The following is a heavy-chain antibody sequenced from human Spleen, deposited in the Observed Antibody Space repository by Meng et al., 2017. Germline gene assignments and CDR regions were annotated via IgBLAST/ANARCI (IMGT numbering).Heavy chain of an antibody. D-gene: IGHD3-3*01. CDR2: ISGRGGST. V-gene: IGHV3-23*01. CDR1: GFTFSLYT. Sequence: GGSLRLSCAASGFTFSLYTMSWVRQAPGKGLEWVSAISGRGGSTYYADSVKGRFTISRDSSKNTLYLHMNNLRAEDTALYYCAKDPDFDFPYYFDCWGQGTLVTVSS. J-gene: IGHJ4*02. CDR3: AKDPDFDFPYYFDC.